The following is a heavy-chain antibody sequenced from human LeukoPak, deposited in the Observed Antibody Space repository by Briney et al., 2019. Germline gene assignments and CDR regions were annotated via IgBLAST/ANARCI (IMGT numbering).Heavy chain of an antibody. CDR2: MNPNSGNT. V-gene: IGHV1-8*03. Sequence: ASVKVSCEASGYTFTSYDINWVRQATGRGLEWMGWMNPNSGNTGYAQKFQGRVTITRNTSISTAYMELSSLRSEDTAVYYCARAPLYYDFWSGSGNYYYYMDVWGKGTTVTVSS. D-gene: IGHD3-3*01. CDR1: GYTFTSYD. J-gene: IGHJ6*03. CDR3: ARAPLYYDFWSGSGNYYYYMDV.